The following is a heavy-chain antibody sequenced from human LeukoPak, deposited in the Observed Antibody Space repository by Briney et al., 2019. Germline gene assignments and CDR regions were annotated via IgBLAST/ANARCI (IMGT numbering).Heavy chain of an antibody. V-gene: IGHV4-30-4*01. CDR1: GGSISSGDYY. CDR3: ARDQLYYDSSGPDY. Sequence: SETLSLTCTVSGGSISSGDYYWGWIRQPPGKGLEWIGYIYYSGSTYYNPSLKSRVTISVDTSKNQFSLKLSSVTAADTAVYYCARDQLYYDSSGPDYWGQGTLVTVSS. D-gene: IGHD3-22*01. J-gene: IGHJ4*02. CDR2: IYYSGST.